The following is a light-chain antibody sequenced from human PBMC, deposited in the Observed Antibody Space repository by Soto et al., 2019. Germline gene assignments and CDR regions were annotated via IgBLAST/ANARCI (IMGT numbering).Light chain of an antibody. V-gene: IGKV3-20*01. CDR3: QQYSGPRGLFT. J-gene: IGKJ3*01. CDR2: AAS. CDR1: QSMSSNY. Sequence: ESVLTQSPGTLSLSPGDRATLSCRASQSMSSNYLAWYQQKPGQAPRLLIYAASSRASGIPDRFSGSGSGTDFTLTISRLEPEDFAVYYCQQYSGPRGLFTFGPGTKVDIK.